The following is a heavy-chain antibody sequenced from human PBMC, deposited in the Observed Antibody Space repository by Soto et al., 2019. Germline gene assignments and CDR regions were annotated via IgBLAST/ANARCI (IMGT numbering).Heavy chain of an antibody. CDR2: VSNGGST. Sequence: GGSLRLSCAASGFTFSSYAMGWVRQGPGKGLGWVAVVSNGGSTHYADSVRGRFTISRDNSKNTLSLQMNSLTAEDTAVYFCAKRRGAGGHFDYWGQGALVTVSS. CDR1: GFTFSSYA. CDR3: AKRRGAGGHFDY. D-gene: IGHD2-15*01. V-gene: IGHV3-23*01. J-gene: IGHJ4*02.